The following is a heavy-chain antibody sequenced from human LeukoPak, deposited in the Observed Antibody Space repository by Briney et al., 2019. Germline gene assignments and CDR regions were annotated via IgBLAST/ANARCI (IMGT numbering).Heavy chain of an antibody. CDR3: AKVKWVAGGAFDI. CDR1: AFTFSSYG. CDR2: IWYDGSNK. D-gene: IGHD6-19*01. J-gene: IGHJ3*02. Sequence: HPGGSLRLSCAASAFTFSSYGMHWVRQAPGKGLEWVAVIWYDGSNKYYADSVKGRFTISRDNSKNTLYLQMNSLRAEDTAVYYCAKVKWVAGGAFDIWGQGTMVTVSS. V-gene: IGHV3-33*06.